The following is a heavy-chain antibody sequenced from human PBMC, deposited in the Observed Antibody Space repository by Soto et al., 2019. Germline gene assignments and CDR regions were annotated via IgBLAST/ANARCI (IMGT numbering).Heavy chain of an antibody. D-gene: IGHD3-10*01. V-gene: IGHV4-34*01. CDR2: INHSGST. CDR3: ARGGGGITMVRGAPDY. Sequence: QVQLQQWGAGLLKPSETLSLTSAVYGGSFSGYYWSWIRQPPGKGLEWIGEINHSGSTNYNPSLKSRVTISVDTSKNQFSLKLSSVTAADTAVYYCARGGGGITMVRGAPDYWGQGTLVTVSS. CDR1: GGSFSGYY. J-gene: IGHJ4*02.